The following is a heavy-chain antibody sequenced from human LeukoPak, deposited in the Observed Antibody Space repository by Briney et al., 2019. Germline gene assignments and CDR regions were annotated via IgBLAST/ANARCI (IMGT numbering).Heavy chain of an antibody. D-gene: IGHD4-23*01. J-gene: IGHJ4*02. CDR3: ARHPTTVVTPFQLMDY. V-gene: IGHV4-34*01. Sequence: PSETLSLTCAVYGGSFSGYYWSWIRQPPGKGLEWIGSIYYSGSTYYNPSLKSRVTISVDTSKNQFSLKLSSVTAADTAVYYCARHPTTVVTPFQLMDYWGQGTLVTASS. CDR1: GGSFSGYY. CDR2: IYYSGST.